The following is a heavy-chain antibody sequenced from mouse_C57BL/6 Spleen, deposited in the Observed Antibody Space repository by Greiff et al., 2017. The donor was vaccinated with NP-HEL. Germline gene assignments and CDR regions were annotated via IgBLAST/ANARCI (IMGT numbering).Heavy chain of an antibody. Sequence: VKLMESGAELVRPGASVTLSCKASGYTFTDYEMHWVKQTPVHGLEWIGAIDPETGGTAYNQKFKGKAILTADKSSSTAYMELRSLTSEDSAVYYCIYYYGSSYYFDYWGQGTTLTVSS. CDR1: GYTFTDYE. CDR3: IYYYGSSYYFDY. CDR2: IDPETGGT. V-gene: IGHV1-15*01. J-gene: IGHJ2*01. D-gene: IGHD1-1*01.